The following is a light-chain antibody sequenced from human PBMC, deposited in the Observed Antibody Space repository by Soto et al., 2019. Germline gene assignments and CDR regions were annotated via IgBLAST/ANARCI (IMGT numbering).Light chain of an antibody. CDR3: HQYNNWLWT. Sequence: EIVMTQSPGTLSVSPGERVTLSCRASQSVDSNLAWYSQRPGQAPRLLIYGASTMATGIPARFSGSGSGTEFTLTISGLQSEDFAVYFCHQYNNWLWTFGQGTRVAIK. J-gene: IGKJ1*01. V-gene: IGKV3-15*01. CDR2: GAS. CDR1: QSVDSN.